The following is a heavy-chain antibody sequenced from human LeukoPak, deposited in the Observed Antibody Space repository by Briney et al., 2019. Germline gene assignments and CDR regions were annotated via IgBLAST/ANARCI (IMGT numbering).Heavy chain of an antibody. CDR2: FTYSSSNT. V-gene: IGHV3-21*01. D-gene: IGHD1-26*01. CDR3: ARDPYSGGYYAYYYYYMDV. CDR1: GFTFSNYN. Sequence: PGGSLRLSCAASGFTFSNYNMTWVRQTPGRGPGWLSSFTYSSSNTYYADSVKGRFTISRDNAKNSLYLQLDSLRDEDTAVYYCARDPYSGGYYAYYYYYMDVWGTGTTVTVSS. J-gene: IGHJ6*03.